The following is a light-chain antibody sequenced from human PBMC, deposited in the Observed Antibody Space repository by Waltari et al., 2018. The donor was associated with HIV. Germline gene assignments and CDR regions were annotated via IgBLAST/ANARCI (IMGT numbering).Light chain of an antibody. CDR2: EVS. V-gene: IGLV2-14*01. J-gene: IGLJ1*01. Sequence: QSALTQPASVSGSPGQSITISCPGTSSAVGGYNYVSWYPQRPGKAPKLMIYEVSKRPHGYSKRFSDAKSGNTASLTSSGLQAEEEADYYCSSYTSSSTLVFGTGTKVTVL. CDR1: SSAVGGYNY. CDR3: SSYTSSSTLV.